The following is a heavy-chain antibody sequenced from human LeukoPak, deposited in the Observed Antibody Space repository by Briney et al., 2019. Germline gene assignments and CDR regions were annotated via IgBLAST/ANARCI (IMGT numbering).Heavy chain of an antibody. J-gene: IGHJ6*03. D-gene: IGHD1-26*01. Sequence: AGGSLGLSCAASGFTFSDYSVHWVRQAPGKGLEWVSSISTSSTYIYYADSVKGRFTISRDNAKNSLSLQMNSLRAEDTAVYYCARGIVGATSGYYYMDVWGKGTTVTISS. CDR1: GFTFSDYS. CDR3: ARGIVGATSGYYYMDV. CDR2: ISTSSTYI. V-gene: IGHV3-21*01.